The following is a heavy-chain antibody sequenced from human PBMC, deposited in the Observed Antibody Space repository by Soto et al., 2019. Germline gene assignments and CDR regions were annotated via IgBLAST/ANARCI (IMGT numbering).Heavy chain of an antibody. D-gene: IGHD2-15*01. CDR1: GYTFTGYY. J-gene: IGHJ6*02. CDR2: INPNSGGT. CDR3: ARGDIVVVVAGAYYGMDV. V-gene: IGHV1-2*04. Sequence: ASVKVSCKASGYTFTGYYMHLVRQAPGQGLEWMGWINPNSGGTNYAQKFQGWVTMTRDTSISTAYMELSRLRSDDTAVYYCARGDIVVVVAGAYYGMDVWGQGTTVTVSS.